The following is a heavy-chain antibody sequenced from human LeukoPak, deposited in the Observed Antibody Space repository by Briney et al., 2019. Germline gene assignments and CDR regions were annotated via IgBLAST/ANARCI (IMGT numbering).Heavy chain of an antibody. CDR1: GGSFSGYY. J-gene: IGHJ4*02. Sequence: SETLSLTCAVYGGSFSGYYWSWIRQPPGKGLEWIGEINHGGSTNYNPSLTSRVTMSVDTSKNQFSLKLTSLTAADTAVYYCAREEFLHEIDSSGYFVYWGQGTLVTVSS. CDR2: INHGGST. D-gene: IGHD3-22*01. CDR3: AREEFLHEIDSSGYFVY. V-gene: IGHV4-34*01.